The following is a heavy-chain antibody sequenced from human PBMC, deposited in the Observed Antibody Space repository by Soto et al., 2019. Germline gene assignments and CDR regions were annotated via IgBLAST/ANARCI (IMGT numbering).Heavy chain of an antibody. J-gene: IGHJ4*02. CDR3: ARGHGRQNFDY. CDR1: GYTFSSYY. CDR2: INPHIDGT. V-gene: IGHV1-2*02. Sequence: QVQLVQSGAEVKKPGASVTVSCRTSGYTFSSYYIHWIRQAPGQGLEWLGWINPHIDGTSIAPRFQGRVTMAANMSTTTAYVELRRLRSDDAAIYYCARGHGRQNFDYWGQGTLVTVSS.